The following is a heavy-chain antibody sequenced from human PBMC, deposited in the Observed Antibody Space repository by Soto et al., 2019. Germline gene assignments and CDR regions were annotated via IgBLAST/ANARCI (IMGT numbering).Heavy chain of an antibody. D-gene: IGHD6-13*01. CDR1: GGTFSSYA. Sequence: SVKVSCKASGGTFSSYAISWVRQAPGQGLEWMGGIIPIFGNTKYSQKFQGRVTITRDTSASTAYMELSSLRSEDTAVYYCARARGIAAAGTRDWFDPWGQGTLVTVSS. V-gene: IGHV1-69*05. CDR2: IIPIFGNT. J-gene: IGHJ5*02. CDR3: ARARGIAAAGTRDWFDP.